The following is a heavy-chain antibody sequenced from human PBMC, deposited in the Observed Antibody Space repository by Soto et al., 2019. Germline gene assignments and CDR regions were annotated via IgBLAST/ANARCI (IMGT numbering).Heavy chain of an antibody. V-gene: IGHV4-38-2*02. D-gene: IGHD2-21*02. CDR2: IDHSGST. CDR3: ARVGPYCGGDCYSPPP. CDR1: GYSIRNGYY. J-gene: IGHJ5*02. Sequence: SETLSLTCTVSGYSIRNGYYWGWIRQPPGKGLEWIGTIDHSGSTYNNPSLKSRVTISVDASENHFSLKLSSVTAADMAVYYCARVGPYCGGDCYSPPPWGQGTLVTVSS.